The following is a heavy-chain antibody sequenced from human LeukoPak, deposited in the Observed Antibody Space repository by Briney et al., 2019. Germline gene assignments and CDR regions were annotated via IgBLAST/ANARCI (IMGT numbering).Heavy chain of an antibody. CDR3: ARHPYSSSWYSFDY. D-gene: IGHD6-13*01. CDR2: IYYSGNT. CDR1: GGSIRNYY. V-gene: IGHV4-59*04. J-gene: IGHJ4*02. Sequence: SETLSLTCTVSGGSIRNYYWSWIRQPPGKGLEWIGYIYYSGNTYYNPSLKSRVTISVDTSKNQFSLKLSSVTAADTAVYYCARHPYSSSWYSFDYWGQGTLVTVSS.